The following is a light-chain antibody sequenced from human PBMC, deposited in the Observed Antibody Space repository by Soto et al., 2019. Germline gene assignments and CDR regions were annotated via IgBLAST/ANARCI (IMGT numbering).Light chain of an antibody. CDR1: QTISSW. V-gene: IGKV1-5*03. J-gene: IGKJ5*01. Sequence: DIQMTQSPSTLSGSVGDRVTITCRASQTISSWLAWYQQKPGKAPKLLIYKASTLKSGVPSRFSGSGSGTEFTLTIRSLQSEDFAVYYCQQYGSSPITFGQGTRLEIK. CDR3: QQYGSSPIT. CDR2: KAS.